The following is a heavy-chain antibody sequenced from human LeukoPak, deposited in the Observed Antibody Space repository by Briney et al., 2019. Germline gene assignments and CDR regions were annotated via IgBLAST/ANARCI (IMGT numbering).Heavy chain of an antibody. CDR1: GGSISSYY. D-gene: IGHD6-13*01. CDR2: IYYSGST. J-gene: IGHJ4*02. CDR3: ARGYSSRKIDY. Sequence: SSETLSLTCTVSGGSISSYYWSWIRQPPGKGLEWIGYIYYSGSTNYNPSLKSRVTISVGTSKNQFSLKLSYVTAADTAVYYCARGYSSRKIDYWGQGTLVTVSS. V-gene: IGHV4-59*12.